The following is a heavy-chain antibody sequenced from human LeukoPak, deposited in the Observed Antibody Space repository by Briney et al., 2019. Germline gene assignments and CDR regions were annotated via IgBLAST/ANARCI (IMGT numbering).Heavy chain of an antibody. CDR3: ARLPANIVVVPAAIEAGTANWFDP. J-gene: IGHJ5*02. CDR2: IYYSGST. D-gene: IGHD2-2*02. V-gene: IGHV4-39*01. CDR1: GGSISSGGYY. Sequence: ESSETLSLTCTVSGGSISSGGYYWSWIRQPPGKGLEWIGSIYYSGSTYYNPSLKSRVTISVDTSKNQFSLKLSSVTAADTAVYYCARLPANIVVVPAAIEAGTANWFDPWGQGTLVTVSS.